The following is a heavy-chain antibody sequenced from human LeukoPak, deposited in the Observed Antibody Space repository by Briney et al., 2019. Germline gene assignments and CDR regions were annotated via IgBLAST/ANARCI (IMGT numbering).Heavy chain of an antibody. V-gene: IGHV4-4*02. CDR3: ASLYCSSTSCYFYY. CDR1: GGSISSSNW. Sequence: SGTLSLTCAVSGGSISSSNWWSWVRQPPGKGPERIGEIYHSGSTNYNPSLKSRVTISVDKSKNQFSLKLSSVTAADTAVYYCASLYCSSTSCYFYYWGQGTLVTVSS. J-gene: IGHJ4*02. D-gene: IGHD2-2*01. CDR2: IYHSGST.